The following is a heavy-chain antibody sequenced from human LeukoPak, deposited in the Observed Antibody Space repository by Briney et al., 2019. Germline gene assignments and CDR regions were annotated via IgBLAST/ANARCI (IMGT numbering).Heavy chain of an antibody. CDR3: AREPPLAGVDY. D-gene: IGHD6-19*01. V-gene: IGHV1-2*02. J-gene: IGHJ4*02. Sequence: ASVKVSCKASAYTSTDYYVHWVRQAPGQGLEWMGWINPNSGGTNYAQKFQGRVTMTRDTSISTAYMELSRLRSDDTAVYYCAREPPLAGVDYWGQGTLVTVSS. CDR1: AYTSTDYY. CDR2: INPNSGGT.